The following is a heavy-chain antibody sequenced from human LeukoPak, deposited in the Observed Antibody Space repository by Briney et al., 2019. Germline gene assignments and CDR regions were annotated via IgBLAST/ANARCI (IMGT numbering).Heavy chain of an antibody. J-gene: IGHJ6*02. CDR3: AAPDILTGYYLDYYYYGMDV. CDR1: GFTFTSSA. Sequence: SVKVSCKASGFTFTSSAMQWVRQARGQRLEWIGWIVVGSGNTNYAQKFQERVTITRDMSTSTAYMELSSLRSEDTAVYYCAAPDILTGYYLDYYYYGMDVWGQGTTVTVSS. V-gene: IGHV1-58*02. CDR2: IVVGSGNT. D-gene: IGHD3-9*01.